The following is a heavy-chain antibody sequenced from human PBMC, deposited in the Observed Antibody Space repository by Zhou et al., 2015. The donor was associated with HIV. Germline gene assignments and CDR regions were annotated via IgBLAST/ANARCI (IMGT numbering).Heavy chain of an antibody. CDR3: ARGLQSRARGLGKLDPLDY. D-gene: IGHD4-11*01. Sequence: QVQLVQSGAEVKKPGSSVKVSCKASGGNFNTYEISWVRQATGQGLEWMGWMNPNSGNTGYAQKFQGRVTMTRNTSISTAYMELSSLRSEDTAVYYCARGLQSRARGLGKLDPLDYWGQGTLVTVSS. CDR1: GGNFNTYE. V-gene: IGHV1-8*02. CDR2: MNPNSGNT. J-gene: IGHJ4*02.